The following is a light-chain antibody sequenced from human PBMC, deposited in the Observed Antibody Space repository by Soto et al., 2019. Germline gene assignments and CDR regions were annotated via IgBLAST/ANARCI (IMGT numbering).Light chain of an antibody. J-gene: IGLJ2*01. V-gene: IGLV2-14*01. CDR2: DVT. CDR3: SSYTSSSALV. CDR1: SSDVGGYNY. Sequence: QSALTQPASVSGSTGQSITISCTGTSSDVGGYNYVSWYQQHPGKAPKLMIYDVTNRPSGVSNRLSGSKSGNTASLTISGQQAEDEADSYCSSYTSSSALVFGGGTKLTVL.